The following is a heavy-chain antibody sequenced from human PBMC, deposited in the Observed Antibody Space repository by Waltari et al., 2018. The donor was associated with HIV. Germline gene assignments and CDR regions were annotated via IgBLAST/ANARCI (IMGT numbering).Heavy chain of an antibody. CDR2: ICHDGSNK. V-gene: IGHV3-30*18. Sequence: QVQLVESGGGVAQPGRSLRLSCAASGFIFSRNGMHWVRQAPGKGLEWVAVICHDGSNKYYADSVKGRFTISRDNSRNTLYLQMDSLRVEDTAVYYCAKDQDGGDRSFDYWGQGILVSVSS. CDR1: GFIFSRNG. CDR3: AKDQDGGDRSFDY. J-gene: IGHJ4*02. D-gene: IGHD2-21*02.